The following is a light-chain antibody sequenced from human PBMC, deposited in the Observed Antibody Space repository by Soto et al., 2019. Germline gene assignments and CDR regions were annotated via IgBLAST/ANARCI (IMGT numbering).Light chain of an antibody. CDR2: DVT. CDR3: SSYTSSSTPYV. V-gene: IGLV2-14*03. Sequence: QSVLAQPASVSGSPGQSIAISCTVTNSDVGGYNYVSWYQHHPGKAPKLLIYDVTNRPSGVSNRFSATKSGNTASLTISGLQAEDEADYYCSSYTSSSTPYVFGTGTTVS. J-gene: IGLJ1*01. CDR1: NSDVGGYNY.